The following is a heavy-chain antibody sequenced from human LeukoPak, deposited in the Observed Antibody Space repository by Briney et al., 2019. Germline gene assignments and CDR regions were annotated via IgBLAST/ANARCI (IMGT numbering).Heavy chain of an antibody. D-gene: IGHD3-10*01. V-gene: IGHV3-7*01. CDR2: IKEDGSEK. Sequence: GGSLRLSCAASGFTFSNYWMSWVRQAPGQGLEWVANIKEDGSEKYYVDSVKGRFTISRDNAKNSLYLQMNSLRAEDTAVYYCARTIRGYWGQGTLVTVSS. CDR3: ARTIRGY. CDR1: GFTFSNYW. J-gene: IGHJ4*02.